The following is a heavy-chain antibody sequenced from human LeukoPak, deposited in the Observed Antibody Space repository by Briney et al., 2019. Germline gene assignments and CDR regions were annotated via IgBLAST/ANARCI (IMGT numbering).Heavy chain of an antibody. CDR2: IKSKTDGETT. D-gene: IGHD3-10*01. CDR3: TTDLGTYYHGSQRLIPIDY. Sequence: GGSLRLSCAASGFGVSNNYMSWVRQAPGKGLEWIGRIKSKTDGETTNYAEPVRGRFTISRDDSKSAVYLQMNSLKIEDTAVYYCTTDLGTYYHGSQRLIPIDYWGQGTLVTVSS. CDR1: GFGVSNNY. J-gene: IGHJ4*02. V-gene: IGHV3-15*01.